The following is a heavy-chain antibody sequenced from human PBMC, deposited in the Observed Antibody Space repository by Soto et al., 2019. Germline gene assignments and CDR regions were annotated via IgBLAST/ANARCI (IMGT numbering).Heavy chain of an antibody. J-gene: IGHJ3*02. CDR2: ISSNGGST. Sequence: GGSLRLSCSASGFTFSSYAMHWVRQAPGKGLEYVSAISSNGGSTYYADSVKGRFTISRDNSKNTLYLQMSSLRAEDTAVYYCVKRPATDLIAARPSRYDAFDIWGQGTMVTISS. V-gene: IGHV3-64D*08. CDR1: GFTFSSYA. D-gene: IGHD6-6*01. CDR3: VKRPATDLIAARPSRYDAFDI.